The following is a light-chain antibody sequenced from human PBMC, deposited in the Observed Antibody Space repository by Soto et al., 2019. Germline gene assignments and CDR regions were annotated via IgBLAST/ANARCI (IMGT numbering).Light chain of an antibody. CDR1: QSISSY. V-gene: IGKV1-39*01. J-gene: IGKJ1*01. CDR3: QQSVVIPLT. Sequence: DIQMTQSPSSLSASIGDRVTITCRASQSISSYLNWYQHKAGEAPKLLIYAASSLQSGVPSRFSGSGSGTDFTLTISSLQPEDIATYYCQQSVVIPLTFGQGTEVEIK. CDR2: AAS.